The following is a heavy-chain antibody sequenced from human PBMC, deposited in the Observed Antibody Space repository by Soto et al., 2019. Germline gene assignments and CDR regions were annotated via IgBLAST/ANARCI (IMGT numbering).Heavy chain of an antibody. Sequence: SVKVSCKASGGTFSSYAISWVRQAPGQGLEWMGGIIPIFGTANYAQKFQGRVTITADESTSTAYMELSSLRSEDTAVYYCAVRFQVITIFDPASYYYGMDVWGQGTTVTVSS. J-gene: IGHJ6*02. CDR2: IIPIFGTA. D-gene: IGHD3-3*01. V-gene: IGHV1-69*13. CDR1: GGTFSSYA. CDR3: AVRFQVITIFDPASYYYGMDV.